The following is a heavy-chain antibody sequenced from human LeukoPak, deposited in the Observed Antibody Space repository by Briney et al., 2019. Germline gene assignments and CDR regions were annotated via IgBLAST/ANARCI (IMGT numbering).Heavy chain of an antibody. J-gene: IGHJ5*02. CDR3: ARDNSRYCSGGSCLNWFDP. V-gene: IGHV4-39*07. D-gene: IGHD2-15*01. Sequence: SETLSLTCTVSGDSISSSGYYRSWIRQPPGKELEWIASINYGGTTYYNPSLKSRVTMSVDTSKNQFSLKLSSVTAADTAVYYCARDNSRYCSGGSCLNWFDPWGQGTLVTVSS. CDR1: GDSISSSGYY. CDR2: INYGGTT.